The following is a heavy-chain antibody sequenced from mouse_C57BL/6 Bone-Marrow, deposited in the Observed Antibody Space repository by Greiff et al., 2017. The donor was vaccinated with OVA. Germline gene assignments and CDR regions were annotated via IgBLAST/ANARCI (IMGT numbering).Heavy chain of an antibody. CDR3: ASYDDDGAWFAY. CDR2: LWSGGRT. CDR1: GFSLTSYG. Sequence: VQLVESGPGLVQPSQSLSITCTVSGFSLTSYGVHWVRQSPGKGLEWLGVLWSGGRTDYNAAFISRLSISKDNSKSQVFFKMNSLQADDTAIYYCASYDDDGAWFAYWGQGTLVTVSA. D-gene: IGHD2-4*01. J-gene: IGHJ3*01. V-gene: IGHV2-2*01.